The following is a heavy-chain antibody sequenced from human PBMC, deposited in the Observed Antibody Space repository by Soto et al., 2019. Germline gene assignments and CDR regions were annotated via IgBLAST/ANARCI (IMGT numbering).Heavy chain of an antibody. V-gene: IGHV3-23*01. Sequence: PGGSLRLSCAASGFTFSSYAMSWVRQAPGKGLEWVSAISGSGGSTYYADSVKGRFTISRDNSKNTLYLQMNSLRAEDTAVYYCAKSRSVPQTMEPGVHWGQGTLVTVSS. CDR3: AKSRSVPQTMEPGVH. J-gene: IGHJ4*02. CDR1: GFTFSSYA. D-gene: IGHD1-26*01. CDR2: ISGSGGST.